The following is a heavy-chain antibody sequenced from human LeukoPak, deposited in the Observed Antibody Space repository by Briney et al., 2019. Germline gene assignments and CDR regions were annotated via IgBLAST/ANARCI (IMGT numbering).Heavy chain of an antibody. CDR2: FYYSGST. J-gene: IGHJ4*02. Sequence: SETLSLTCTVSGGSITSSSYYWGWIRQPPEKGLEWIGTFYYSGSTYYNSSLKSRVTISVDTSKNQFSLKLSSVTAADTAVYYCAIKSHYYSRDYWGQGTLVTVSS. D-gene: IGHD3-10*01. V-gene: IGHV4-39*07. CDR3: AIKSHYYSRDY. CDR1: GGSITSSSYY.